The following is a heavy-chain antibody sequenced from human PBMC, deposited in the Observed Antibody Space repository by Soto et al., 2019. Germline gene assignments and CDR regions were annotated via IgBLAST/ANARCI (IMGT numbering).Heavy chain of an antibody. CDR1: GFTFEDYA. V-gene: IGHV3-9*01. CDR3: AKMVTWDSSGYYQGGFDC. D-gene: IGHD3-22*01. CDR2: ISWNSGNI. J-gene: IGHJ4*02. Sequence: EMHLVESGGGLVQPGRSLTISCAASGFTFEDYAMHWVRQTPEKGLEWVSGISWNSGNIIYADSVKGRFTISRDNAKNSLYLHMNSLRPEDTALYYCAKMVTWDSSGYYQGGFDCWGQGTLVTVSS.